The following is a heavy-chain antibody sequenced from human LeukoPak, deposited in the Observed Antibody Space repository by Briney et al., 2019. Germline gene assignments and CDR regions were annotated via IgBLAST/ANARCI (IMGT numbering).Heavy chain of an antibody. Sequence: GGSLRLSSAASGFTFCYYSMMCLPPGPGGGGVGGSYISSGSSIIYYAESVKGRFTISRDNAKNSLYLQMNSVGAEDTAVYYCAGDYCSTTSCRFDYWGQGTLVTVSS. CDR2: ISSGSSII. V-gene: IGHV3-48*01. CDR1: GFTFCYYS. CDR3: AGDYCSTTSCRFDY. D-gene: IGHD2-2*01. J-gene: IGHJ4*02.